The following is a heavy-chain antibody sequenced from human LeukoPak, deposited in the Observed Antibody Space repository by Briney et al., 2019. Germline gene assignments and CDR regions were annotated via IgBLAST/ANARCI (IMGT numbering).Heavy chain of an antibody. D-gene: IGHD1-26*01. CDR1: GGSISSYY. CDR2: IYYSGST. V-gene: IGHV4-59*08. J-gene: IGHJ4*02. Sequence: SETLSLTCTVSGGSISSYYWSWIRQPPGKGLEWIGYIYYSGSTNYNPSLKSRVTISVDTSKNQFSLKLSSVTAADTAVYYCARHEVLGGATIPFRYWGQGTLVTVSS. CDR3: ARHEVLGGATIPFRY.